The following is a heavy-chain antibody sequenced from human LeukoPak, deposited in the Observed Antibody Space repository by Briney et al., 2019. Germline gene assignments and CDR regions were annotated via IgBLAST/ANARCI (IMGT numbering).Heavy chain of an antibody. CDR1: GFTFDDYA. J-gene: IGHJ5*02. CDR3: AKGYCSSTSCTLGVDP. V-gene: IGHV3-9*01. CDR2: ISWNSGSI. D-gene: IGHD2-2*01. Sequence: QPGRSLRLSCAASGFTFDDYAMHWVRQAPGKGLEWVSGISWNSGSIGYADSVKGRFTISRDNAKSSLYLQMNSLRAEDTALYYCAKGYCSSTSCTLGVDPWGQGTLVTVSS.